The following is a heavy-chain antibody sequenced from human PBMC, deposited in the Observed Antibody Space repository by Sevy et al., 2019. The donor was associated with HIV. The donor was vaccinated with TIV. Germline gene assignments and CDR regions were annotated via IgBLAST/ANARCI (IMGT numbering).Heavy chain of an antibody. V-gene: IGHV3-21*06. Sequence: GGSLRLSCAASGFTFSSYSMNWVRQAPGKGLEWVSPISGSSNYIYYAESLKGRFIISRDNAKNTLYLQMNSLRADDTAVYYCATGPPDGSYDYFDYWGQGTLVTVSS. J-gene: IGHJ4*02. CDR2: ISGSSNYI. CDR1: GFTFSSYS. CDR3: ATGPPDGSYDYFDY. D-gene: IGHD1-26*01.